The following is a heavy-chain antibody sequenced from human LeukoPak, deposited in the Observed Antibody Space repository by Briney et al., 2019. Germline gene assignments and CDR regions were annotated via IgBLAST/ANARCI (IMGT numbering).Heavy chain of an antibody. D-gene: IGHD3-16*02. Sequence: PGGSLRLSCAASGFTFSFYWMTWVRQAPGKGLEWVANIKYDGSETDYEDSLKGRFTISRDNAKNSLYLQTNNLRAEDTAVYYCARSDYVWGSYRHSPGLDVWGHGTMVTVSS. CDR3: ARSDYVWGSYRHSPGLDV. V-gene: IGHV3-7*01. J-gene: IGHJ3*01. CDR2: IKYDGSET. CDR1: GFTFSFYW.